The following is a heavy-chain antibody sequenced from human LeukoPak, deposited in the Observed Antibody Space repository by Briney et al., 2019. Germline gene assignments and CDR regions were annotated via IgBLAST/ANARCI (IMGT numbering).Heavy chain of an antibody. D-gene: IGHD5-18*01. V-gene: IGHV4-30-4*08. J-gene: IGHJ4*02. CDR2: IYYSGST. Sequence: LRLSCAASGLTVSSNYMSWIRQPPGKGLEWIGYIYYSGSTYYNPSLKSRVTISVDTSKNQFSLKLSSVTAADTAVYYCARLNVDTAMAADYWGQGPLVTVSS. CDR1: GLTVSSNY. CDR3: ARLNVDTAMAADY.